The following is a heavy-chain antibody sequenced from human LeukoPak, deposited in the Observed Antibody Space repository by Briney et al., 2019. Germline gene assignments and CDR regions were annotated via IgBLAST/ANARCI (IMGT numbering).Heavy chain of an antibody. Sequence: KSSETLSLTCTVSGGSISSSSHSLGWIRQPPGKGLEWTGSIYYTGTTYYNPSLKSRVTISVDTSKNQFSLKLSSVTAADTAVYYCAQSLGSSNWIGNWFDPWGQGTLVTVSS. D-gene: IGHD6-13*01. V-gene: IGHV4-39*01. CDR3: AQSLGSSNWIGNWFDP. J-gene: IGHJ5*02. CDR1: GGSISSSSHS. CDR2: IYYTGTT.